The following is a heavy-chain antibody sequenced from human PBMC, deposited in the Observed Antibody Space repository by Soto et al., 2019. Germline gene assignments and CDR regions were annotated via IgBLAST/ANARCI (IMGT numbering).Heavy chain of an antibody. CDR2: ISGSGGST. CDR3: AKVLLTGTTLYYGMDV. CDR1: GFTFSSYA. D-gene: IGHD1-7*01. V-gene: IGHV3-23*01. Sequence: LRLSCAASGFTFSSYAMSWVRQAPGKGLEWVSAISGSGGSTYYADSVKGRFTISRDNSKNTLYLQMNSLRAEDTAVYYCAKVLLTGTTLYYGMDVWGQGTTVTVSS. J-gene: IGHJ6*02.